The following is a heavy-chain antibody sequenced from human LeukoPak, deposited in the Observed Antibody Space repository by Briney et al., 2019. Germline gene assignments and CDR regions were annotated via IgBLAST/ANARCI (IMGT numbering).Heavy chain of an antibody. D-gene: IGHD6-19*01. CDR1: GFTFSSYS. Sequence: PGGSLRLSCAASGFTFSSYSMNWVRQAPGKGLEWVSSISSSSSYIYYADSVKGRFTISRDNAKNSLYLQMNSLRAEDTAVYYCARENGVAGTGGFDYWGQGTLVTVSS. CDR3: ARENGVAGTGGFDY. J-gene: IGHJ4*02. V-gene: IGHV3-21*01. CDR2: ISSSSSYI.